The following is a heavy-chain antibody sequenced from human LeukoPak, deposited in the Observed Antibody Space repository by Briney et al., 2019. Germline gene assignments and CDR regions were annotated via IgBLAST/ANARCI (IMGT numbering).Heavy chain of an antibody. V-gene: IGHV3-33*01. CDR3: ARDSSHPSSGWFDY. CDR2: LWYDGSNK. J-gene: IGHJ4*02. Sequence: PGGSLRPSCAASGFTFGTYGMHWVRQAPGKGLEWVAVLWYDGSNKYYIDSVMGRFTISRDNSRNTLSLQMNSLRAEDTAVYYCARDSSHPSSGWFDYWGRGTLVTVSS. CDR1: GFTFGTYG. D-gene: IGHD6-19*01.